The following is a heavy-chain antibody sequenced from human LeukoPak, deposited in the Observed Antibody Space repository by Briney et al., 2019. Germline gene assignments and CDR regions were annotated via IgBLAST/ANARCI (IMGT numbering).Heavy chain of an antibody. D-gene: IGHD4-17*01. CDR2: ISAYNGNT. J-gene: IGHJ6*03. Sequence: GASVKVSCKTSGYTFTSYGISWVRQAPGQGLEWMGWISAYNGNTYYAQNLQGRVTMTTGTSTSTAYMELRSLRSDDTAVYYCAKTTVTSEDYYYYYMDVWGKGTTVTVSS. V-gene: IGHV1-18*01. CDR3: AKTTVTSEDYYYYYMDV. CDR1: GYTFTSYG.